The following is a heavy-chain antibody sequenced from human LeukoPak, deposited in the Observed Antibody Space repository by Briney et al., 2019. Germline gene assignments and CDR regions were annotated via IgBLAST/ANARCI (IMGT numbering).Heavy chain of an antibody. Sequence: SETLSPTCAVYGGSFSGYSWSWICHPPGKGLEWIGEINHSGSTNYHTTLMRRVPISVDTSKNQFSLKLSSVTAADTAVYYCGRRLFGALRYFAGLDYWGQGTLVTVSS. J-gene: IGHJ4*02. V-gene: IGHV4-34*01. CDR1: GGSFSGYS. D-gene: IGHD3-9*01. CDR3: GRRLFGALRYFAGLDY. CDR2: INHSGST.